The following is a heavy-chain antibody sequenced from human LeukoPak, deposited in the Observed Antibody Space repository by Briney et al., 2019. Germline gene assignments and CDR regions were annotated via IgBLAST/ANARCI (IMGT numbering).Heavy chain of an antibody. V-gene: IGHV3-30*02. J-gene: IGHJ4*02. CDR1: GFTFSDHY. D-gene: IGHD3-22*01. Sequence: GGSLRLSCAASGFTFSDHYMDWVRQAPGKGLEWVAFIRYDGSNKYYADSVKGRFPTSRDNSKNTLYLQMNSLRAEDTAVYYCAKEYYYDSTAVLGYWGQGTLVTVSS. CDR2: IRYDGSNK. CDR3: AKEYYYDSTAVLGY.